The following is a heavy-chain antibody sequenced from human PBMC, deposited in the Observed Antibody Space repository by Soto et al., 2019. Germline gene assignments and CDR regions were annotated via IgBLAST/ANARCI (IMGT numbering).Heavy chain of an antibody. CDR3: ARGWPATGGGIGNYYYYYYGMDV. J-gene: IGHJ6*02. CDR1: GYTFTSYY. V-gene: IGHV1-46*01. CDR2: INPSGGST. Sequence: QVQLVQSGAEVKKPGASVKVSCKASGYTFTSYYMHWVRQAPGQGLEWMGIINPSGGSTSYAQKFRGRVPLTRATATRTVNMGVSSLGSEDTGGYYCARGWPATGGGIGNYYYYYYGMDVWGQGTTVTVSS. D-gene: IGHD3-16*01.